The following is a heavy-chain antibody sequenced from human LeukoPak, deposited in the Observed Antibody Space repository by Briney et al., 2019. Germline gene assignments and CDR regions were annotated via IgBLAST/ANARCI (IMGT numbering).Heavy chain of an antibody. J-gene: IGHJ4*02. CDR1: GYTLTELS. D-gene: IGHD2-8*01. CDR2: FDPEDGET. V-gene: IGHV1-24*01. CDR3: ATDIALLPGVSDDY. Sequence: ASVKVSCKVSGYTLTELSMHWVRQAPGKGLEWVGGFDPEDGETIYAQKFQGRVTMTEDTSTDTAYMELSSLRSEDTAVYYCATDIALLPGVSDDYWGQGTLVTVSS.